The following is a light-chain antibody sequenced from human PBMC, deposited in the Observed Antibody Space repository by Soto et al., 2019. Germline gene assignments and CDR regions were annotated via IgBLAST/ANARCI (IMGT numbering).Light chain of an antibody. J-gene: IGKJ4*01. CDR1: QHVTTTY. V-gene: IGKV3-20*01. CDR3: QQYDSSFT. CDR2: GAS. Sequence: IVLTQSPATLSLSPGERATLSCTASQHVTTTYIAWYQQKFGQAPRLLIYGASARATGPPDRFTGGGFWTDFTLTISRVEPEDFAVYYCQQYDSSFTFGGGTKVEMK.